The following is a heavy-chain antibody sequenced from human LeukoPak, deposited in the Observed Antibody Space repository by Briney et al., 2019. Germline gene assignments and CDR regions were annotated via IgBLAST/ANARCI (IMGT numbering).Heavy chain of an antibody. D-gene: IGHD2-21*02. Sequence: GGSLRLSCVASGFTFSSYVMTWVRQAPGEGLECVSAITGSSDATYYADSVKGRFTISRDNSKNTLFLQMNSLRAEDTAVYYCAKKTSYCAGDCFPYFFGYRGRGTLVTVSS. CDR1: GFTFSSYV. V-gene: IGHV3-23*01. J-gene: IGHJ4*02. CDR3: AKKTSYCAGDCFPYFFGY. CDR2: ITGSSDAT.